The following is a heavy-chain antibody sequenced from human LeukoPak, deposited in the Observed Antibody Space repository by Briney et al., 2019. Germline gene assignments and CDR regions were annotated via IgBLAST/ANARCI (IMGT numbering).Heavy chain of an antibody. V-gene: IGHV3-30*02. CDR1: GYTFTGYY. Sequence: SCKASGYTFTGYYMHWVRQAPGKGLEWVAFIRYDGSNKYYADSVKGRFTISRDNSKNTLYLKMNSLRAEDTAVYYCAKPQWLAPRGNYYMDVWGKGTTVTISS. D-gene: IGHD6-19*01. CDR2: IRYDGSNK. CDR3: AKPQWLAPRGNYYMDV. J-gene: IGHJ6*03.